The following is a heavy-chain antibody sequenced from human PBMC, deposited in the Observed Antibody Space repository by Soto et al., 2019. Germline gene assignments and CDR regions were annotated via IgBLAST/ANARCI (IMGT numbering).Heavy chain of an antibody. CDR3: ARDRAGSGSTYYYYDGMDV. D-gene: IGHD3-10*01. CDR1: GFTFSSYG. CDR2: ICYDGSNK. Sequence: QVQLVESGGGVVQPGRSLRLSCAASGFTFSSYGMHWVRQAPGKGLEWVAGICYDGSNKYYADSVKGRFTISRDNSKNTLYLQMKSLRAEDTAVYYCARDRAGSGSTYYYYDGMDVWGQGTTVTVSS. V-gene: IGHV3-33*01. J-gene: IGHJ6*02.